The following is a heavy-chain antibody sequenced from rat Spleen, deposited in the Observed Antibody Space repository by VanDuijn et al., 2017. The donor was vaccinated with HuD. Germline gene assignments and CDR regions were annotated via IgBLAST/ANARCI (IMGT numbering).Heavy chain of an antibody. D-gene: IGHD1-11*01. Sequence: EVQLVESDGGLVQPGRSLKLSCVASGFIFSDYYMAWVRQAPTKGLEWVATISYDGSSNYYRDSVKGRFTISRDNAKSTLFLQMDSLKSEDTATYYCARRTYGDYWGQGVMVTVSS. V-gene: IGHV5-29*01. CDR3: ARRTYGDY. CDR1: GFIFSDYY. J-gene: IGHJ2*01. CDR2: ISYDGSSN.